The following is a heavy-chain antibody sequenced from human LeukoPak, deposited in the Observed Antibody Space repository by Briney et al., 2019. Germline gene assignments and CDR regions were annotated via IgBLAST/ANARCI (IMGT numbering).Heavy chain of an antibody. J-gene: IGHJ6*02. V-gene: IGHV3-33*01. CDR1: GFTFSSYG. CDR3: ARDVPYSSKDGLDV. Sequence: GGSLRLPCAASGFTFSSYGMHWVRQAPGKGLEGVAVIWHGGSNTYSGDSVKGRFTISRDSYENTVSVQMQSLTPEDTAVYYCARDVPYSSKDGLDVWGQGTTVIVSS. CDR2: IWHGGSNT. D-gene: IGHD6-13*01.